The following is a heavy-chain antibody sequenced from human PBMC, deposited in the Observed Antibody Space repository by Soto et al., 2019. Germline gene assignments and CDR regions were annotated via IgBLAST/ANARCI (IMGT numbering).Heavy chain of an antibody. CDR1: GGTFSSYA. D-gene: IGHD2-2*01. Sequence: SVKVSCKASGGTFSSYAISWVRHAPGQGXEWMGGIIPIFGTANYAQKFQGRVTITADESTSTAYMELSSLRSEDTAVYYCARALGYCSSTSCYFDYYYGMDVWGQGTTVTVSS. J-gene: IGHJ6*02. CDR2: IIPIFGTA. CDR3: ARALGYCSSTSCYFDYYYGMDV. V-gene: IGHV1-69*13.